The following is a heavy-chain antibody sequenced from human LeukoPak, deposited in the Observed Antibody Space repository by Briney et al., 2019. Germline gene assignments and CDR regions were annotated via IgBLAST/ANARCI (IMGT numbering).Heavy chain of an antibody. CDR3: ARAKAETSGSIDY. CDR2: IKQYGSEK. V-gene: IGHV3-7*01. CDR1: GFTFSSYA. D-gene: IGHD3-22*01. J-gene: IGHJ4*02. Sequence: GGSLRLSCAASGFTFSSYAMGWVRQAPGKGLEWVANIKQYGSEKYYVDSVRGRFTISRDNTKNSLYVQMNSLRAEDTAVYYCARAKAETSGSIDYWGQGALVTVSS.